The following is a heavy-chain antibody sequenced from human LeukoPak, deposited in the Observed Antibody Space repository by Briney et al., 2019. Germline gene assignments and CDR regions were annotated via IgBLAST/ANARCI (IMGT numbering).Heavy chain of an antibody. CDR3: ARDQISINALDM. CDR2: ISYIGST. D-gene: IGHD1-14*01. CDR1: GAPISGHY. Sequence: PSETLSLTCTVSGAPISGHYLTWIRHPPGKGLEWIGYISYIGSTNYNPSLKSRVTISVDTSKNLFSLKLRSVTAADTAVYYCARDQISINALDMWGQGTMVTVSS. J-gene: IGHJ3*02. V-gene: IGHV4-59*11.